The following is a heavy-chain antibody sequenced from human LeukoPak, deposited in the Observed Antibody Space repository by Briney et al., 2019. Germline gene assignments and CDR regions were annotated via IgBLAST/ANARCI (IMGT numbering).Heavy chain of an antibody. CDR1: GGSFSGYY. V-gene: IGHV4-34*01. CDR3: ARDLPDYYDSSGYYQD. CDR2: INHSGST. J-gene: IGHJ4*02. D-gene: IGHD3-22*01. Sequence: SETLSLTCAVYGGSFSGYYWSWIRQPPGKGLEWIGEINHSGSTNYNPSLKSRVTMSVDTSKNQFSLKLSSVTAADTAVYYCARDLPDYYDSSGYYQDWGQGTLVTVSS.